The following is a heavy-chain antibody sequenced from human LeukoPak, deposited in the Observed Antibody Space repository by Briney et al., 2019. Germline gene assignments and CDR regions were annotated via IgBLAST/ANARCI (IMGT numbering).Heavy chain of an antibody. D-gene: IGHD3-10*01. Sequence: ASVKDSCKLSGDTLTKLSMHWVRQSPGKGLEWMGGFVPEDGETIYAQKFQGRVTMTEYTSTYTAYMELSSLRSDDTAVYFCATLPRGHLFDSWGQGTLVTVSS. CDR3: ATLPRGHLFDS. CDR1: GDTLTKLS. CDR2: FVPEDGET. V-gene: IGHV1-24*01. J-gene: IGHJ4*02.